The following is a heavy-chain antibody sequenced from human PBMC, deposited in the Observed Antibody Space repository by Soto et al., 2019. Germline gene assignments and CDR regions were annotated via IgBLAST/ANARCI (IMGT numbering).Heavy chain of an antibody. CDR3: AKGRIAAAGHYWYFDL. CDR1: GFTFTSYA. D-gene: IGHD6-13*01. Sequence: EVQLLESGGGLVQPGGSLRLSCAASGFTFTSYAMSWVRQAPGKGLEWVSSISSSGATTYSPDSVKGRFTISRDNSKNTMWLQMSSLRAEDTALYYCAKGRIAAAGHYWYFDLWGRGTLVTVSS. CDR2: ISSSGATT. J-gene: IGHJ2*01. V-gene: IGHV3-23*01.